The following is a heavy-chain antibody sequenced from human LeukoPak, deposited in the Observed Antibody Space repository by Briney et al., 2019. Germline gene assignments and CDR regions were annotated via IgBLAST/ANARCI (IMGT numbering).Heavy chain of an antibody. CDR1: GFTFDDYG. V-gene: IGHV3-20*04. D-gene: IGHD1-26*01. CDR2: INWNGGST. Sequence: PGGSLRLSCAASGFTFDDYGMSWVRQAPGKGLEWVSGINWNGGSTGYADSVKGRFTISRDNAKNSLYLQMNSLGADDTAVYYCARRSGSFLPDDYWGQGTLVTVSS. J-gene: IGHJ4*02. CDR3: ARRSGSFLPDDY.